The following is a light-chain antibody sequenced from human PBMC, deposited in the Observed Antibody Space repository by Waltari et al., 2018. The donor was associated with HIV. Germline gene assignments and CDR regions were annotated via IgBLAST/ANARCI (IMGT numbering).Light chain of an antibody. CDR1: RSNIGTNY. CDR3: ATWDDSLGFWL. Sequence: QSVLTQPPSASGTPGQRVTISCSGSRSNIGTNYVYWYRPVPGTAPNLLIYRNDQRPSGVPDRFSGSKSGTSASLAISGLLSEDESDYHCATWDDSLGFWLFGGGTKLTVL. J-gene: IGLJ3*02. V-gene: IGLV1-47*01. CDR2: RND.